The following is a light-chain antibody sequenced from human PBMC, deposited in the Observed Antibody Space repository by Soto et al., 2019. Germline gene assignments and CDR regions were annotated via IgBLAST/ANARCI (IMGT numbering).Light chain of an antibody. CDR1: SSDVGDHNY. Sequence: QSALTQPASVSGSPGQSITISCTGTSSDVGDHNYVSWYQQQPGKDPKLMIYAVSNRPSGVSNRFSGSKSGNTASLTISGLQAEDEADYYCSSYTTSSTVIFGGGTKLTVL. CDR2: AVS. J-gene: IGLJ2*01. V-gene: IGLV2-14*03. CDR3: SSYTTSSTVI.